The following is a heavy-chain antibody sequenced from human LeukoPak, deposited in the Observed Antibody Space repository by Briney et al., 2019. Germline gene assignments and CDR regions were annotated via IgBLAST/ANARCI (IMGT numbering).Heavy chain of an antibody. CDR1: GDSINTSNYF. CDR3: ARHRSGSYIRYFDF. Sequence: WETLSLTCTVSGDSINTSNYFWGWIRQSKGKGVEWIVNIYYIGTSDYNASIKSRFTISIDTYKNQSSLNLRSVTAADTAFHYCARHRSGSYIRYFDFWGQGALVTVYS. CDR2: IYYIGTS. J-gene: IGHJ4*02. D-gene: IGHD1-26*01. V-gene: IGHV4-39*01.